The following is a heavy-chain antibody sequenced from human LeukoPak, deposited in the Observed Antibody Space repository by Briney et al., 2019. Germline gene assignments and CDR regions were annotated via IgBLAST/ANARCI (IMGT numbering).Heavy chain of an antibody. J-gene: IGHJ3*02. CDR1: GGSISSYY. Sequence: SETLSLTCTVSGGSISSYYWSWIRQPPGKGLEWIGYIYYSGSTNYNPSLKSRVTISVDRSKNQFSLKLSSVTAADTAVYYCAREGGIAVAGTPAFDIWGQGTMVTVSS. V-gene: IGHV4-59*12. CDR2: IYYSGST. D-gene: IGHD6-19*01. CDR3: AREGGIAVAGTPAFDI.